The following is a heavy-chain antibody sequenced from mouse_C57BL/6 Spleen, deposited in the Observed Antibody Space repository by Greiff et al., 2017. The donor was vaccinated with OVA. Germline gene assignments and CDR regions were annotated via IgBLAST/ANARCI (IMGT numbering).Heavy chain of an antibody. J-gene: IGHJ2*01. V-gene: IGHV1-15*01. D-gene: IGHD2-5*01. CDR2: IVPETGGT. Sequence: QVQLQQSGAELVRPGASVTLSCTASGYTFTDYEMHWVKQTPVHGLEWIGAIVPETGGTAYNQKFKGKAILTADQSTGTAYMERRSLTSEDSAVYYCTRDSNKSFYFDYWGQGTTLTVSS. CDR1: GYTFTDYE. CDR3: TRDSNKSFYFDY.